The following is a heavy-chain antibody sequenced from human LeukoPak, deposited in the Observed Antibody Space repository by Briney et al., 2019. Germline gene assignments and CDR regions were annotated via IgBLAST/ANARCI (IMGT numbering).Heavy chain of an antibody. CDR3: ARDSSPPYSSGWYGGFDY. J-gene: IGHJ4*02. V-gene: IGHV1-69*01. CDR2: IIPIFGTA. Sequence: GSSVKVSCKASGGTFISYAISWVRLAPGQGLEWMGGIIPIFGTANYAQKFQGRVTITADESTSTAYMELSSLRSEDTAVYYCARDSSPPYSSGWYGGFDYWGQGTLVTVSS. CDR1: GGTFISYA. D-gene: IGHD6-19*01.